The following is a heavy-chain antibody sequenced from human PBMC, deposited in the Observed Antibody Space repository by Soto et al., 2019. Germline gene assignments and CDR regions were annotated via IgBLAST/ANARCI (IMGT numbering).Heavy chain of an antibody. CDR2: FDPEDGET. V-gene: IGHV1-24*01. Sequence: ASVKVSCKVSGYTLTELSMHWVRQAPGKGLEWMGGFDPEDGETIYAQKFQGRVTMTEDTSTDTAYMELSSLRSEDTAVYYCAAVAGTISWFDPRGQVTLVTVSS. CDR1: GYTLTELS. CDR3: AAVAGTISWFDP. J-gene: IGHJ5*02. D-gene: IGHD6-19*01.